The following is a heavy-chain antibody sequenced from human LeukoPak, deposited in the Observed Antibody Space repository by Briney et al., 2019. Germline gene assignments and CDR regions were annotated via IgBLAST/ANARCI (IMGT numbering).Heavy chain of an antibody. V-gene: IGHV3-23*01. CDR1: GFTFSSYA. CDR3: AKDRTYYDFWSGYPAEYFQH. Sequence: PGGSLRLSCAASGFTFSSYAMSWVRQAPGKGLEWVSAISGSGGSTYYADSVKGRFTISRDNSKNTLYLQMNSLRAEDTAVYYCAKDRTYYDFWSGYPAEYFQHWGQGTLVTVSS. CDR2: ISGSGGST. D-gene: IGHD3-3*01. J-gene: IGHJ1*01.